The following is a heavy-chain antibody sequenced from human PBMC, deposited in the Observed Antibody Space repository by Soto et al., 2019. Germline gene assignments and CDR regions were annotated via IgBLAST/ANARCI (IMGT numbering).Heavy chain of an antibody. CDR2: IYFSGSGTS. Sequence: PSETLSLTCSVSGDFISNTTYYWAWVRQVPGKGLEWVGSIYFSGSGTSHYNPSLKSRVTISVDTSKNQFSLKLTSVTAADTAVYYCARPRYSFGTSGYYTFDYWGQGTLVTVSS. D-gene: IGHD3-3*01. V-gene: IGHV4-39*01. J-gene: IGHJ4*02. CDR1: GDFISNTTYY. CDR3: ARPRYSFGTSGYYTFDY.